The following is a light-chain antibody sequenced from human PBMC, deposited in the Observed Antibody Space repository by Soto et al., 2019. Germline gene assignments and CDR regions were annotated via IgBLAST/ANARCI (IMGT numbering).Light chain of an antibody. CDR1: QSISSW. CDR3: QQYENYWT. V-gene: IGKV1-5*01. Sequence: DIQMTHSPSTLSATSGDRVTITCRASQSISSWLAWYQHKPGKAPKLLIYDASNLDSGVPSRFSGSGSGTEFSLTISNLQPDDCATYYCQQYENYWTFGQGTKVDIK. CDR2: DAS. J-gene: IGKJ1*01.